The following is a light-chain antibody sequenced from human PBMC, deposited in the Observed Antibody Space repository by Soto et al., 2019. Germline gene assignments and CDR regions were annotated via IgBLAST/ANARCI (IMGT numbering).Light chain of an antibody. CDR2: DTS. J-gene: IGKJ5*01. V-gene: IGKV3-11*01. Sequence: EIVMTQSPATLSVSPGERATLSCRASQSVSSNLAWYQQKPGQAPRLLIYDTSIRATGIPARFSGSGSGTDFTLTISSLEPEDFAVYYCQQRNSWPPTLTFGQGTRLEIK. CDR3: QQRNSWPPTLT. CDR1: QSVSSN.